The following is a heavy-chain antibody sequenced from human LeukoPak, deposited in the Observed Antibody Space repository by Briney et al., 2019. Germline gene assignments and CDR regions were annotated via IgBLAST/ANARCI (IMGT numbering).Heavy chain of an antibody. CDR3: ATRGSSWWFDS. CDR1: GFTFSSYA. CDR2: ISSSGGPT. D-gene: IGHD6-13*01. Sequence: PGGSLRRSCAASGFTFSSYAMSWVRQAPGKGLEWVSGISSSGGPTYYADSVKGRFTISRDNSKNTLYLQMNSLRAEDTAIYYCATRGSSWWFDSWGQGALVTVSS. J-gene: IGHJ5*01. V-gene: IGHV3-23*01.